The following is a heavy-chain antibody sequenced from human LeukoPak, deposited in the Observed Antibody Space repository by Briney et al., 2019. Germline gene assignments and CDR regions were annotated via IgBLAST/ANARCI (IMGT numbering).Heavy chain of an antibody. V-gene: IGHV3-33*06. CDR1: GLTFSLYG. J-gene: IGHJ4*02. CDR2: IWYDENNK. D-gene: IGHD1-26*01. CDR3: AKDFAVDGAPIFIDY. Sequence: GGSLRLSCATSGLTFSLYGIHWVRQAPGKGLEWVAVIWYDENNKDYADSVKGRFTISRDSSNNTVFLQMNSLRAEDTAVYYCAKDFAVDGAPIFIDYWGQGTLVTVSS.